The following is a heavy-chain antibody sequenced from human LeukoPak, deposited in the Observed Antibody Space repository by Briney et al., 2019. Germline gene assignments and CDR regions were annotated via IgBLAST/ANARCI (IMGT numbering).Heavy chain of an antibody. CDR3: ARDQRATYYYDSSGYYYDY. CDR2: INPNSGGT. V-gene: IGHV1-2*06. Sequence: GASVKVSCKASGYTFTGYYMHWVRQAPGQGLEWMGRINPNSGGTNYAQKFQGTVTMTRDTSISTAYMELSRLRSDDTAVYYCARDQRATYYYDSSGYYYDYWGQGTLVTVSS. CDR1: GYTFTGYY. J-gene: IGHJ4*02. D-gene: IGHD3-22*01.